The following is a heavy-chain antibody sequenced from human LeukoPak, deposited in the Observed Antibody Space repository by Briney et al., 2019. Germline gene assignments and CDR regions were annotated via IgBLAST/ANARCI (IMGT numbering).Heavy chain of an antibody. D-gene: IGHD1-7*01. J-gene: IGHJ6*03. V-gene: IGHV1-69*05. CDR2: IIPIFGTA. Sequence: SVKVSCKASGGTFSSYAISWVRQAPGQGLGWMGGIIPIFGTANYAQKFQGRVTITTDESTSTAYMELSSLRSEDTAVYYCARAGGWNYVTEYYYMDVWGKGTTVTVSS. CDR3: ARAGGWNYVTEYYYMDV. CDR1: GGTFSSYA.